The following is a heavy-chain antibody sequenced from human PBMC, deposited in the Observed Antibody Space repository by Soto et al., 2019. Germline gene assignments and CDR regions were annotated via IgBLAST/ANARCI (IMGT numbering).Heavy chain of an antibody. CDR2: IYSGGTT. V-gene: IGHV3-53*01. CDR1: GVTVSSTYY. J-gene: IGHJ4*02. CDR3: HGYGY. D-gene: IGHD5-12*01. Sequence: GGSLRLSCVVCGVTVSSTYYISWVRQALGKGLELFSVIYSGGTTFYADSVMGRFTISRDNSKNTLYLQMNSPRAEDTAVYYCHGYGYWGQGTLVTVSS.